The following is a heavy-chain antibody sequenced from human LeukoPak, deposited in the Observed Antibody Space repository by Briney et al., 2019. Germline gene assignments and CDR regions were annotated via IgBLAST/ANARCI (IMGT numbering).Heavy chain of an antibody. V-gene: IGHV3-13*01. CDR3: ARVAKERVGGVYYFDY. D-gene: IGHD1-1*01. Sequence: LSGGSLRLSCAASGFTFSDYDMHWVRQATATGLEWVSAVGTAGDTYYTGSVKGRFTISRENAKNSLYLQMNSLRAGDTAVYYCARVAKERVGGVYYFDYWGQGTLVTVSS. CDR2: VGTAGDT. J-gene: IGHJ4*02. CDR1: GFTFSDYD.